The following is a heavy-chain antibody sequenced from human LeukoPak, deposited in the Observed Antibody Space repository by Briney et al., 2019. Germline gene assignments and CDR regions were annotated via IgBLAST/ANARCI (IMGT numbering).Heavy chain of an antibody. D-gene: IGHD3-3*01. CDR2: IYYSGST. Sequence: SETLSLTCTVSGGSISSYYWSWIRQPPGKGLEWIGYIYYSGSTNYKPSLKSRVTISVDTSKNQFSLKLSSVTAADTAVYYCARNLDYDFWSGYYTFDYWGQGTLVTVSS. V-gene: IGHV4-59*01. CDR3: ARNLDYDFWSGYYTFDY. CDR1: GGSISSYY. J-gene: IGHJ4*02.